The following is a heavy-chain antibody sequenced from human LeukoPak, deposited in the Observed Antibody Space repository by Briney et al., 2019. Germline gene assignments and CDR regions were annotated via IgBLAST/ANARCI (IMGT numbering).Heavy chain of an antibody. CDR2: IYYSGST. J-gene: IGHJ5*02. CDR3: ARGLKRWLQLGEWFDP. D-gene: IGHD5-24*01. CDR1: GGSISSYY. Sequence: SETLSLTCTVSGGSISSYYWSWIRQPPGKGLEWIGYIYYSGSTNYNPSLKSRVTISVDTSKNQFSLKLSSVTAAGTAVYYCARGLKRWLQLGEWFDPWGQGTLVTVSS. V-gene: IGHV4-59*12.